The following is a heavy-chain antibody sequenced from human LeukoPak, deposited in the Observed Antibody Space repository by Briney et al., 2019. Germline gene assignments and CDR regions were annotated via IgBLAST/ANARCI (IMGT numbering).Heavy chain of an antibody. CDR2: INPNSGGT. J-gene: IGHJ3*02. D-gene: IGHD5-12*01. V-gene: IGHV1-2*02. CDR3: ARFDTVAPGRPYDI. Sequence: GASVKVSCKASEYTFTDYYLHWVRQAPGEGLEWMGWINPNSGGTNTAQKFQGRVTMTSDTSVSTAYMELSSLRSDDTAVYYCARFDTVAPGRPYDIWGQGTMVTVSS. CDR1: EYTFTDYY.